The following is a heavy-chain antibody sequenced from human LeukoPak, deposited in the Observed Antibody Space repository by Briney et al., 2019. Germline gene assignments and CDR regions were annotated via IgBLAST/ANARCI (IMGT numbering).Heavy chain of an antibody. CDR1: GGSISSSSYY. Sequence: PSETLSLTCTVSGGSISSSSYYWGWIRQPPGKGLEWIGSIYHSGSTYYNSSLKSRVTISVDTSKNQFSLKLSSVTAADTAVYYCASDSSGYYYFDYWGQGTLVTVSS. V-gene: IGHV4-39*07. D-gene: IGHD3-22*01. CDR2: IYHSGST. CDR3: ASDSSGYYYFDY. J-gene: IGHJ4*02.